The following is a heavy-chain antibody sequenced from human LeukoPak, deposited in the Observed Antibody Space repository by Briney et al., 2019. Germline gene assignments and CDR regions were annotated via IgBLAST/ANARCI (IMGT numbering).Heavy chain of an antibody. J-gene: IGHJ4*02. CDR2: MNPNSGNT. CDR1: GYTFTSYD. CDR3: ARDLAEAAAGPFDY. Sequence: ASVKVSCKASGYTFTSYDINWVRQATGQGLEWMGWMNPNSGNTGYAQKFQGRVTMTRNTSISTAYMELSSLRAEDTAVYYCARDLAEAAAGPFDYWGQGTLVTVSS. D-gene: IGHD6-13*01. V-gene: IGHV1-8*01.